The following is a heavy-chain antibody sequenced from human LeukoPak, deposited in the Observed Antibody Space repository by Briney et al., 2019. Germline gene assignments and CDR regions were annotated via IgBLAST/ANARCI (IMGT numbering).Heavy chain of an antibody. V-gene: IGHV3-23*01. D-gene: IGHD3-22*01. Sequence: GGSLRLSCAASGFTFSSYSMNWVRQAPGKGLEWVSAITGSAAYTNYADSVKGRFTISRDNSKNTIYLQMNSLRAEDTAIYYCAKRSSTSSGYFDFWGRGTLVTVSS. CDR1: GFTFSSYS. CDR2: ITGSAAYT. CDR3: AKRSSTSSGYFDF. J-gene: IGHJ4*02.